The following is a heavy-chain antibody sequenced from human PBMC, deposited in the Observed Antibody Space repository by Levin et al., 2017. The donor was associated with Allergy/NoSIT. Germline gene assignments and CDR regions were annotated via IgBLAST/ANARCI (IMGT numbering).Heavy chain of an antibody. J-gene: IGHJ3*02. Sequence: AGGSLRLSCAASGFTFSGYAMSWVRQAPGKELEWVSSISSSSSYIYYADSVKGRFTISRDNAKNSLYLQMNSLRAEDTAVYYCARDLGDYYDSSGPTSPSMDAFDIWGQGTMVTVSS. CDR1: GFTFSGYA. CDR2: ISSSSSYI. D-gene: IGHD3-22*01. V-gene: IGHV3-21*01. CDR3: ARDLGDYYDSSGPTSPSMDAFDI.